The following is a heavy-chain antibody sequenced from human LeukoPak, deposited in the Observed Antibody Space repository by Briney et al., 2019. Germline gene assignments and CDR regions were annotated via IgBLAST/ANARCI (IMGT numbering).Heavy chain of an antibody. Sequence: GGSLRLSCAASGFTISDNYMPWVRQAPGKGLEWVSVVYSGGSTYYGDSVKGRFTISRDNSKNTLFLQMNSLRGEDTAVYYCAREKKTQVDNGGYPRVYYGFYASGQGTTVTVSS. CDR3: AREKKTQVDNGGYPRVYYGFYA. V-gene: IGHV3-66*01. CDR2: VYSGGST. CDR1: GFTISDNY. J-gene: IGHJ6*02. D-gene: IGHD4-23*01.